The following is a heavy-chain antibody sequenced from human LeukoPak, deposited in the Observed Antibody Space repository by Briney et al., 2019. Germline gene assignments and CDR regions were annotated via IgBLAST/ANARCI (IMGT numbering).Heavy chain of an antibody. Sequence: GGSLRLSCAASGFTFSSYWMSWVRQAPGKGLEWVANIKQDGSEKYYVDAVKGRFTISRDNAKSSLYLQMNSLRAEDTAVYYCARDLDLTTIDYWGQGTLVTVSS. J-gene: IGHJ4*02. CDR3: ARDLDLTTIDY. V-gene: IGHV3-7*01. CDR1: GFTFSSYW. D-gene: IGHD4-11*01. CDR2: IKQDGSEK.